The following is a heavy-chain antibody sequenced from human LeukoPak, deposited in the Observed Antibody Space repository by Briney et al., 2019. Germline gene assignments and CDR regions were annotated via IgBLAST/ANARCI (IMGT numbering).Heavy chain of an antibody. CDR2: ISIFNANT. J-gene: IGHJ4*02. D-gene: IGHD2-21*01. CDR3: ARGVISPLDY. Sequence: GASVKVSRKASGYTFTNYGISWVRQAPGQGLEWMGWISIFNANTNYAQKLQGRVTMTTDTSTSTAYMELRGLSSDDTAVYYCARGVISPLDYWGQGTLVTVSS. CDR1: GYTFTNYG. V-gene: IGHV1-18*01.